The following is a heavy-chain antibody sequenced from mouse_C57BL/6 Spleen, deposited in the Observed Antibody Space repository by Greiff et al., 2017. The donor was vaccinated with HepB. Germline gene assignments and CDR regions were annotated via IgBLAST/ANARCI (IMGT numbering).Heavy chain of an antibody. Sequence: QVQLQQSGAELVRPGASVTLSCKASGYTFTDYEMHWVKQTPVHGLEWIGAIDPETGGTAYNQKFKGKAILTADKSSSTAYMELRSLTSEDSAVYYCTREGELGRGFAYWGQGTLVTVSA. CDR1: GYTFTDYE. CDR2: IDPETGGT. D-gene: IGHD4-1*01. CDR3: TREGELGRGFAY. V-gene: IGHV1-15*01. J-gene: IGHJ3*01.